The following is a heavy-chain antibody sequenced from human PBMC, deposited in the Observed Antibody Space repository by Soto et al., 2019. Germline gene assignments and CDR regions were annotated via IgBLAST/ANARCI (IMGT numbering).Heavy chain of an antibody. V-gene: IGHV1-2*02. CDR1: GYTFKDYF. CDR3: ARESVVTGTHHFDY. J-gene: IGHJ4*02. D-gene: IGHD1-7*01. Sequence: ASVKVSCKASGYTFKDYFLHWVRQAPGRGLEGMGWINSNTGGTNYAQKFQGRVTMTRDTPISTAYMELSRLTSDDTAVDHCARESVVTGTHHFDYWGQGTLVTVSS. CDR2: INSNTGGT.